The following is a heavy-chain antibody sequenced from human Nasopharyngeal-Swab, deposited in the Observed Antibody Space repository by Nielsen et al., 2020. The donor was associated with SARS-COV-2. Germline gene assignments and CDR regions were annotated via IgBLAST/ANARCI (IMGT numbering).Heavy chain of an antibody. D-gene: IGHD6-13*01. V-gene: IGHV4-59*01. J-gene: IGHJ6*02. Sequence: WIRQPPGKRLEWIAYIHYSGITDYSPSLRSRVTISLDTSKNQFSLKLTSVTAADTAVYYCARDRAAAGPYYYYYYGMDVWGQGTTVTVSS. CDR2: IHYSGIT. CDR3: ARDRAAAGPYYYYYYGMDV.